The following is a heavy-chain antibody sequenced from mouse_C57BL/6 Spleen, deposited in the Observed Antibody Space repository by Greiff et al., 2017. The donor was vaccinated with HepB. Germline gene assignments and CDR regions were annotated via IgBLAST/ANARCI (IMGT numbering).Heavy chain of an antibody. Sequence: EVQLVESGGGLVKPGGSLKLSCAASGFTFSSYAMSWVRQTPEKRLEWVATISDGGSYTYYPDNVKGRFTISRDNAKNNLYLQMSHLKSEDTAMYYCARDWGFITTVVADWYFDVWGTGTTVTVSS. CDR3: ARDWGFITTVVADWYFDV. CDR1: GFTFSSYA. CDR2: ISDGGSYT. J-gene: IGHJ1*03. D-gene: IGHD1-1*01. V-gene: IGHV5-4*01.